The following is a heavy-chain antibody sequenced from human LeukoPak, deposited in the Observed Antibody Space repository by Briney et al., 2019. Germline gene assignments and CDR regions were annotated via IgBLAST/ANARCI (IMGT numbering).Heavy chain of an antibody. D-gene: IGHD3-10*02. J-gene: IGHJ4*02. Sequence: RRASVKVSCKASGYTFTSYYMHWVRQAPGQGLEWMGIINPSGGSTSYAQKFQGRVTMTEDTSTDTAYMELSSLRSEDTAVYYCAIHSRARITMLFDYWGQGTLVTVSS. CDR2: INPSGGST. V-gene: IGHV1-46*01. CDR3: AIHSRARITMLFDY. CDR1: GYTFTSYY.